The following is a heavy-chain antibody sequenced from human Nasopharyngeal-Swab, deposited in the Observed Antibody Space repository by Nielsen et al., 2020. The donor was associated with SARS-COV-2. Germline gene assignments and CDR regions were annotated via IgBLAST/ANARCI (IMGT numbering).Heavy chain of an antibody. D-gene: IGHD3-10*01. Sequence: SVKVSCKASGYTFTSYGISWVRQAPGQGLEWMGGIIPIFGTANYAQKFQGRVTITADESTSTAYMGLSSLRSEDTAVYYCARGGDRFGAGYWGQGTLVTVSS. V-gene: IGHV1-69*13. J-gene: IGHJ4*02. CDR3: ARGGDRFGAGY. CDR1: GYTFTSYG. CDR2: IIPIFGTA.